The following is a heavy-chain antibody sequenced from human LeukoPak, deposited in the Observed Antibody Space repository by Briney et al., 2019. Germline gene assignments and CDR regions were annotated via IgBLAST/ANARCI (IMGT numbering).Heavy chain of an antibody. CDR2: IYTSGST. CDR3: VRDTYYYDSSGYTYYFDY. J-gene: IGHJ4*02. D-gene: IGHD3-22*01. CDR1: GGSISSHY. V-gene: IGHV4-4*07. Sequence: PSETLSLTCTVSGGSISSHYWSWIRQPAGKGLEWIGRIYTSGSTNYNPSLKSRVTMSVDTSKNQFSPKLSSVTAADTAVYYCVRDTYYYDSSGYTYYFDYWGQGTLVTVSS.